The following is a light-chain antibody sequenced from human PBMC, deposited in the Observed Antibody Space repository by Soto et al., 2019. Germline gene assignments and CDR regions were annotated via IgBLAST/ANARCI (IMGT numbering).Light chain of an antibody. CDR1: QSINSY. J-gene: IGKJ4*02. CDR2: AAS. V-gene: IGKV1-39*01. Sequence: EIRTKMWPPAQPVSLGESATLTCRASQSINSYLNWYHQKPGKAPKLLIYAASSLQTGVPSRFSGSGSGTDFTLTISSLQPEDFATYYCQQSSSTPQTFGGGTKVDIK. CDR3: QQSSSTPQT.